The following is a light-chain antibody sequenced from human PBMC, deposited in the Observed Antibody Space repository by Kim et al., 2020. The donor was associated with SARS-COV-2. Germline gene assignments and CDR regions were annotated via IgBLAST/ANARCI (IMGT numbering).Light chain of an antibody. J-gene: IGKJ2*01. V-gene: IGKV1-5*01. CDR3: QQYNSYSGYT. CDR1: QSISSW. Sequence: DIQMTQSPSTLSASVGDRVTITCRASQSISSWLAWYQQKPGKAPKLLIYDASSLESGVPSRFSVSGSGTEFTLTISSLQPDDFATYYCQQYNSYSGYTFGQGTKLEIK. CDR2: DAS.